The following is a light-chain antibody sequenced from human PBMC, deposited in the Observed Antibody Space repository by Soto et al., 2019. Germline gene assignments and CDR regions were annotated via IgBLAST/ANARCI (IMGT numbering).Light chain of an antibody. CDR2: GAS. V-gene: IGKV3-15*01. J-gene: IGKJ4*01. Sequence: EIVMTQSPATLSVSPGERATLSCRASQSITNNLAWYQQKRGQGPRLLIYGASSRATGTPARFSGSGSGTGCTLTISSLQSEDFAIYYCQQYNDWHLTFGGGTKVEIK. CDR3: QQYNDWHLT. CDR1: QSITNN.